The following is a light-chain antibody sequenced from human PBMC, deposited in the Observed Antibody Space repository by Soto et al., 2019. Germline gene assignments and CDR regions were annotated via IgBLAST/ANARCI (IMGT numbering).Light chain of an antibody. J-gene: IGKJ2*01. Sequence: DIVMTQSPLSLPVTPGEPASISCRSSQSLLHSNGYNYLDWYLQKPGQSPQLLIYLGSNRASGVPDRFSGSGSGTDFKLKISRVEAEEVGVYYCMQALQTPYTFGQGTKLEIK. CDR3: MQALQTPYT. CDR2: LGS. CDR1: QSLLHSNGYNY. V-gene: IGKV2-28*01.